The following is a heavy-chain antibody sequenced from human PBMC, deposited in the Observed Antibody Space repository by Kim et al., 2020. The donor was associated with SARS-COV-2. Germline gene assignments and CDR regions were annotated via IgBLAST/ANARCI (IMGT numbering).Heavy chain of an antibody. CDR3: ARENGVMRENYYYYYAMDV. CDR1: GFTVSYNY. J-gene: IGHJ6*02. Sequence: GGSLRLFCAVSGFTVSYNYMSWVRQAPGKGLEWVSVIYRGGDTFYTESVKGRFTISRDNSKNTLYLEMNSLRVDDTAVYYCARENGVMRENYYYYYAMDVWGQGTTVTVSS. CDR2: IYRGGDT. V-gene: IGHV3-66*01. D-gene: IGHD2-21*01.